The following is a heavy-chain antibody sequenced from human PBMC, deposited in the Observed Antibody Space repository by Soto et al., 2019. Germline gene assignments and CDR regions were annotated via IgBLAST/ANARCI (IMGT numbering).Heavy chain of an antibody. CDR2: ISHTGST. Sequence: SXTLSLTCSVSGGSITIGNPSSWSWIRQPPGKGLEWIGSISHTGSTSYNPSLKSRLTMSVDKSKNQFSLRLSSVTAADMAVYYCARAVAPYFGTWFDSWGQGILVTVSS. D-gene: IGHD3-10*01. CDR1: GGSITIGNPSS. V-gene: IGHV4-30-2*01. CDR3: ARAVAPYFGTWFDS. J-gene: IGHJ5*01.